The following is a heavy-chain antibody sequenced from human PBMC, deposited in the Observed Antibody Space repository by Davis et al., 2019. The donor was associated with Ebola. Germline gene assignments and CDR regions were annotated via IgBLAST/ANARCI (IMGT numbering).Heavy chain of an antibody. Sequence: PGGSLRLSCAASGFTFSSYAMSWVRQAPGKGLEWVSAISGSGGSTYYADSVKGRFTISRDNSKNTVYLQMNSLRAEDTAVYYCAKEGSSGWRYYYYYMDVWGKGTTVTVSS. V-gene: IGHV3-23*01. CDR2: ISGSGGST. CDR3: AKEGSSGWRYYYYYMDV. J-gene: IGHJ6*03. CDR1: GFTFSSYA. D-gene: IGHD6-19*01.